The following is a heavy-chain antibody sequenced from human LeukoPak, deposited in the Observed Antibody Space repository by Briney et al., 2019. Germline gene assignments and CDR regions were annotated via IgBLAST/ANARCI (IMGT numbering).Heavy chain of an antibody. D-gene: IGHD3-3*01. Sequence: GGSLRLSCAASGFTFSIYGMHWVRQAPGKGLEWVVFVLFDGSNKYYSDSVKGRFTVSRDNFKNTLYLQMNSLRAEDTAVYYCAKDKYNFWSGSNYYYMDVWGKGTTVTVSS. J-gene: IGHJ6*03. CDR3: AKDKYNFWSGSNYYYMDV. CDR2: VLFDGSNK. V-gene: IGHV3-30*18. CDR1: GFTFSIYG.